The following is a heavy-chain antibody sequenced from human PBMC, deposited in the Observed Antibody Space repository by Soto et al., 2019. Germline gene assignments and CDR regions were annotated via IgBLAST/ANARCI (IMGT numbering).Heavy chain of an antibody. J-gene: IGHJ4*02. CDR2: INPNSGGT. CDR1: GYTFTGYY. Sequence: QVQLVQSGAEVKKPGASVKVSCKASGYTFTGYYMHWVRQAPGQGLEWMGWINPNSGGTNYAQKFQGRVTMTRDTSISTAYMELSRLRSDDTAVYYCARTIWDYDSSGYLDDWGQGTLVTVSS. D-gene: IGHD3-22*01. V-gene: IGHV1-2*02. CDR3: ARTIWDYDSSGYLDD.